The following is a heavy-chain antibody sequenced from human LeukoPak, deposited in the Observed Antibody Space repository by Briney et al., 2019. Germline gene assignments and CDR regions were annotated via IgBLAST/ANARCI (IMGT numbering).Heavy chain of an antibody. V-gene: IGHV3-30*02. CDR3: AKDPRIVARPLYFDY. CDR1: GFTFSNYD. CDR2: IWYDDREK. D-gene: IGHD6-6*01. Sequence: GGSLRLSCTASGFTFSNYDMHWVRQAPGEGLEWVAFIWYDDREKKYADSVKGRFTISRDNSKDTVYLQMNSLTPEDTAVYYCAKDPRIVARPLYFDYWGQGTLVTVSS. J-gene: IGHJ4*02.